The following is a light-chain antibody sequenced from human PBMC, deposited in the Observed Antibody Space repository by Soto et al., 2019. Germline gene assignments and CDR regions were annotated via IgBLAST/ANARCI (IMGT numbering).Light chain of an antibody. CDR3: CSYAGSSPYV. V-gene: IGLV2-23*02. CDR1: SSDVGSYNL. CDR2: EVS. Sequence: QSVLTQPASVSGSPGHSITISCTGTSSDVGSYNLVSWYQQHPGKAPKLMIYEVSKRPSGVSNRFSGSKSGNTASLTISGLQAEDEADYYCCSYAGSSPYVFGTGTKVTV. J-gene: IGLJ1*01.